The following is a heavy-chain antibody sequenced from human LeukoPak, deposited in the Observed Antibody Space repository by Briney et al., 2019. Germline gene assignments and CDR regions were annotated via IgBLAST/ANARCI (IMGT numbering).Heavy chain of an antibody. D-gene: IGHD3-10*01. CDR2: INQDGSKK. J-gene: IGHJ4*02. Sequence: GGSLRLSCADSGFTFSSYWMTWVRQAPGKGLEWVANINQDGSKKDHVDSVKGRFTISRDNAKKTLYLQMDSLRTDDTAVYYCTTDRGYSTLDDWGQGTLVTVSS. CDR3: TTDRGYSTLDD. V-gene: IGHV3-7*01. CDR1: GFTFSSYW.